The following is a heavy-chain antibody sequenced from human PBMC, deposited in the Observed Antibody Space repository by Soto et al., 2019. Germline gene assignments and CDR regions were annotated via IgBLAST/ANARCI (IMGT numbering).Heavy chain of an antibody. CDR2: TYYRSKWYN. V-gene: IGHV6-1*01. CDR3: ARDYEFWSGHFREGWFDP. D-gene: IGHD3-3*01. CDR1: GDSVSSNSAA. Sequence: SQTLSLTCAISGDSVSSNSAAWNWIRQSPSRGLEWLGRTYYRSKWYNDYAVSVKSRITINPDTSKNQFSPQLNSVTPEDTAVYYCARDYEFWSGHFREGWFDPWGQGTLVTVSS. J-gene: IGHJ5*02.